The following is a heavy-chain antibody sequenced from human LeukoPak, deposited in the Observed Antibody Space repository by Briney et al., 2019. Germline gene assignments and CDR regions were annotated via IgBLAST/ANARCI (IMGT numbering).Heavy chain of an antibody. D-gene: IGHD3-10*01. CDR3: AKGYGSGSYYFFDY. J-gene: IGHJ4*02. Sequence: GGSLRLSCAVSGFTFSGFWMSWSRQAPGKGLEWVASINSDGSEGYYADVVKGRFTISRDNAKNSLYLQINSLRAEDTAVYYCAKGYGSGSYYFFDYWGQGTLVTVSS. V-gene: IGHV3-7*03. CDR1: GFTFSGFW. CDR2: INSDGSEG.